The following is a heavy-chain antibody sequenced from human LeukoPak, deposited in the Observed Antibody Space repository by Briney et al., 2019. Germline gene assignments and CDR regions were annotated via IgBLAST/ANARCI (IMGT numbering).Heavy chain of an antibody. Sequence: ASVKVSCKASGYTFTDYYLHWVRQAPGHGLEWMAIINPSDGGTYYEQKLQGRVTVTRDTSTSTVYMELSSLRSEDTAVYYCARDTRTMTAVTRGQHYYYGLDVWGQGTTVTVSS. CDR1: GYTFTDYY. D-gene: IGHD4-17*01. V-gene: IGHV1-46*01. J-gene: IGHJ6*02. CDR2: INPSDGGT. CDR3: ARDTRTMTAVTRGQHYYYGLDV.